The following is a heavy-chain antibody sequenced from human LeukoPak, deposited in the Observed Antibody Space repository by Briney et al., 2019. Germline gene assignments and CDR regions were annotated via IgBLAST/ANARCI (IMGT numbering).Heavy chain of an antibody. D-gene: IGHD1-26*01. CDR2: IYYSGST. J-gene: IGHJ4*02. CDR1: GGSISSYY. V-gene: IGHV4-59*01. CDR3: ARSAPNYSGSYKDYFDY. Sequence: SETLSLTCTVSGGSISSYYWSWIRQPPGKGLEWIGYIYYSGSTNYNPSLKSRVTISVDTSKNQFSLKLSSVTAADTAVCYYARSAPNYSGSYKDYFDYWGQGTLVTVSS.